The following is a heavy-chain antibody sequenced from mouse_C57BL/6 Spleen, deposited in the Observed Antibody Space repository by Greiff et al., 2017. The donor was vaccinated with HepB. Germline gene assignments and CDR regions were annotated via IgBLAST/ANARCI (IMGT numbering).Heavy chain of an antibody. CDR3: ARSDYSPPYYYAMDY. Sequence: QVQLKQPGAELVRPGSSVKLSCKASGYTFTSYWMDWVKQRPGQGLEWIGNIYPSDSETHYNQKFKDKATLTVDKSSSTAYMQLSSRTSEDSAVYYCARSDYSPPYYYAMDYWGQGTSVTVSS. V-gene: IGHV1-61*01. CDR1: GYTFTSYW. D-gene: IGHD2-12*01. CDR2: IYPSDSET. J-gene: IGHJ4*01.